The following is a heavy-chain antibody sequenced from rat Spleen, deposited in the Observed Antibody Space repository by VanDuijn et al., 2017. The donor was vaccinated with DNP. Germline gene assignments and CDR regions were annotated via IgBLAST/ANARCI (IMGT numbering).Heavy chain of an antibody. V-gene: IGHV5-31*01. CDR2: ITSSGGTT. J-gene: IGHJ2*01. Sequence: EVQLVESGGDLVQPGRSLKLSCVASGFTFNNYLMTWIRQVPGKGLEWVASITSSGGTTYYPDSVKGRFTISRDNAKNTLYLQMDSLRSEDTATYYCATHRVHWGQGVMVTVSS. CDR3: ATHRVH. D-gene: IGHD1-11*01. CDR1: GFTFNNYL.